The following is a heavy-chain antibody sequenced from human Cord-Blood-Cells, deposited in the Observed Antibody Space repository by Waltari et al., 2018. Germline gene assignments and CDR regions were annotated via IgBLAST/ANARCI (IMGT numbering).Heavy chain of an antibody. Sequence: EVQLVESGGGLIQPGGSLRLPCAAPGFTGSSHYMNWVRQAPGKGREWSSVIYSGGSTYYADSVKGRCTISRDNSKNTLYLQMNSLRAEDTAVYYCARAGSSSWYGSYYFDYWGQGTLVTVSS. CDR3: ARAGSSSWYGSYYFDY. CDR2: IYSGGST. J-gene: IGHJ4*02. CDR1: GFTGSSHY. D-gene: IGHD6-13*01. V-gene: IGHV3-53*01.